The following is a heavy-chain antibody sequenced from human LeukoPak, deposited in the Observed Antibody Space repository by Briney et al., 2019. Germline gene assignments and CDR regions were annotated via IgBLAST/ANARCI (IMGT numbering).Heavy chain of an antibody. CDR2: IIPIFGTA. J-gene: IGHJ6*03. V-gene: IGHV1-69*06. D-gene: IGHD2-15*01. CDR1: GYTFTSYD. Sequence: SVKVSCKASGYTFTSYDINWVRQAPGQGLEWMGGIIPIFGTANYAQKFQGRVTITADKSTSTAYMELSSLRSEDTAVYYCARAPTCSGSCYSGRYMDVWGKGTTVTVSS. CDR3: ARAPTCSGSCYSGRYMDV.